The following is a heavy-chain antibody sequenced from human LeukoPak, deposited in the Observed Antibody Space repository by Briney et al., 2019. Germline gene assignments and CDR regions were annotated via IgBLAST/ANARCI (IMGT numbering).Heavy chain of an antibody. J-gene: IGHJ5*02. Sequence: PSETLSLTCTVSGGSISSYYWSWIRQPPGKGLEWIGYIYYSGSTNYNPSLKSRVTISVDTSKNQFSLKLSSVTAADTAVYYCARGGPTTVVTLGNWFDPWGQGTLVTVSS. D-gene: IGHD4-23*01. CDR2: IYYSGST. CDR1: GGSISSYY. CDR3: ARGGPTTVVTLGNWFDP. V-gene: IGHV4-59*01.